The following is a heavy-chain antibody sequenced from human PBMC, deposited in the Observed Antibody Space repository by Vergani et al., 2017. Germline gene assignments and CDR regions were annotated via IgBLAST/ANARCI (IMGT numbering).Heavy chain of an antibody. D-gene: IGHD3-9*01. CDR1: GFSIDNGYY. J-gene: IGHJ4*02. CDR3: ARRSGRVYDIFSGTQEFFDF. V-gene: IGHV4-38-2*01. Sequence: QVQLQESGPGLVKPSETLSLTCAVSGFSIDNGYYWDWIRQPPGKGLEWIGSIYRTGRTHFNPSLKSRVTISVDTSNNHFSLRLNSLTAADTAVYYCARRSGRVYDIFSGTQEFFDFWCQGTLVTVSS. CDR2: IYRTGRT.